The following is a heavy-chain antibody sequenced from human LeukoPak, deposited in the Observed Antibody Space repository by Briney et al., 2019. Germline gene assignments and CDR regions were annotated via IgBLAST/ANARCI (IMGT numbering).Heavy chain of an antibody. CDR1: GFTFSTYA. D-gene: IGHD1-26*01. CDR3: AKGSYSGSYLDAFDI. CDR2: ISGSGGST. J-gene: IGHJ3*02. Sequence: GGSLRLSCAASGFTFSTYAMSWVRQAPGKGLEWVSAISGSGGSTYYADPVKGRFTISRDNSKKTLYLQMNSLRAEDTAVYYCAKGSYSGSYLDAFDIWGQGTMVTVSS. V-gene: IGHV3-23*01.